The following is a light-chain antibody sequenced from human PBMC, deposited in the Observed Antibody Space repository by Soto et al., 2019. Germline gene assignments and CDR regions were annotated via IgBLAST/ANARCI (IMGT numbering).Light chain of an antibody. V-gene: IGLV2-23*02. CDR2: EVT. J-gene: IGLJ1*01. CDR3: CSFAGRSPPTSV. CDR1: TSDVGTYNL. Sequence: QSVLTQPASVSGSPGQWITISCTGTTSDVGTYNLVSWYQHHPGKAPQLIIFEVTKRPSGVSDRFSGSKSGNTASLTISGLLGEDEADYYCCSFAGRSPPTSVFGTGTKLTVL.